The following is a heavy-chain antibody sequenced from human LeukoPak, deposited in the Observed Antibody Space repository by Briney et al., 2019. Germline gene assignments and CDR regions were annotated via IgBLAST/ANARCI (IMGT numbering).Heavy chain of an antibody. CDR2: MSADGGGT. V-gene: IGHV3-23*01. CDR3: AKSSGASTYYFDY. D-gene: IGHD2-15*01. Sequence: GGSLRLSCAASGFTFSSYAMSWVRQAPGKGLEWVSAMSADGGGTYIADSLKGRCTISRDNSKSTLSLQMNSLRAEDTAIYCCAKSSGASTYYFDYWGQGILVTVS. CDR1: GFTFSSYA. J-gene: IGHJ4*02.